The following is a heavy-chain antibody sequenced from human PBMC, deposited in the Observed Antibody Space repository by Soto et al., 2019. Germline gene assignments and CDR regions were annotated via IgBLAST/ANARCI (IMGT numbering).Heavy chain of an antibody. D-gene: IGHD3-22*01. CDR2: IVVGSGNT. J-gene: IGHJ6*02. V-gene: IGHV1-58*01. CDR3: AAGDYYDSSGYYYYYGMDV. Sequence: ASVKVSCKASGFTFTSSAVQWVRQARGQRLEWIGWIVVGSGNTNYAQKFQERVTITRDMSTSTAYMELSSLRSEDTAVYYCAAGDYYDSSGYYYYYGMDVWGQGTTVTVSS. CDR1: GFTFTSSA.